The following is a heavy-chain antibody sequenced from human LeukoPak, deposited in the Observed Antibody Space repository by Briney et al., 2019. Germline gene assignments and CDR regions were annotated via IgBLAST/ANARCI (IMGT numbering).Heavy chain of an antibody. V-gene: IGHV3-30*03. CDR1: GFTFSSYG. CDR2: ISYDGSNK. Sequence: GGSLRLSCAASGFTFSSYGMHWVRQAPGKELEWVAVISYDGSNKYYADSVKGRFTISRDNAKNSLYLQMSSLRDEDTAVYYCARGPRIAGYYFDYWGQGTLVTVSS. CDR3: ARGPRIAGYYFDY. D-gene: IGHD6-13*01. J-gene: IGHJ4*02.